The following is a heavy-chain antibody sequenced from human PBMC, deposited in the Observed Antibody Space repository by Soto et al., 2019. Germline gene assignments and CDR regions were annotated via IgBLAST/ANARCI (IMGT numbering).Heavy chain of an antibody. J-gene: IGHJ4*02. Sequence: EVQLVESGGGLVQPGGSLRLSCAASGFTFSSSSMNWVRQAPGKGLEWVSFIDTLSSTMYYADSVRGRFTISRDNAKNSLYLQMNSLRAEDTAIYYCTGGGVGNGPGYWGQGTLVTVSS. CDR1: GFTFSSSS. V-gene: IGHV3-48*01. D-gene: IGHD3-10*01. CDR3: TGGGVGNGPGY. CDR2: IDTLSSTM.